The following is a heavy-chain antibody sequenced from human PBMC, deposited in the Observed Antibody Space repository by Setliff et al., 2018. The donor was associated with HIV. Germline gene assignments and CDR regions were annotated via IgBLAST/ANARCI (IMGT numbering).Heavy chain of an antibody. D-gene: IGHD3-3*01. CDR2: INPHSGNT. CDR1: GYTLTGYY. J-gene: IGHJ4*02. V-gene: IGHV1-2*02. CDR3: ARGGALSTHWSGYSLGY. Sequence: ASVKVSCKASGYTLTGYYMHWVRLAPGLGLEWMGWINPHSGNTDFAQRFQGRITMTRDTSINTVYMDLSRLTSDDTGIYYCARGGALSTHWSGYSLGYWGQGTLVTVSS.